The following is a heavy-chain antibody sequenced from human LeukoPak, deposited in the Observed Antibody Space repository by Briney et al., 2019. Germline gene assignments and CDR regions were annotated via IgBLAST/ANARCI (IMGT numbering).Heavy chain of an antibody. J-gene: IGHJ4*02. V-gene: IGHV3-23*01. Sequence: PGGSLRLSSAASGFTFSNYDMSWVRQAPGKGLEWVSAVSGSGGSTYYADSVKGRFTVSRDNSKNTLYLQVNSLRAEDTAVYHCAKDKTSGTYFDYWGQGAPVTVSS. CDR1: GFTFSNYD. CDR2: VSGSGGST. D-gene: IGHD1-26*01. CDR3: AKDKTSGTYFDY.